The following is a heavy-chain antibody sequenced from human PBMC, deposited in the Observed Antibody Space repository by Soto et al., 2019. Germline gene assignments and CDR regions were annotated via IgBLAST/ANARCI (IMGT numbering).Heavy chain of an antibody. J-gene: IGHJ6*01. CDR1: GYPFITYA. Sequence: ASVKVSCKASGYPFITYARHWVRQAPGQRLEWMGWINAGNGDTKFSQKFQGRVTITRDTSATTAYMQLSRLRSEDTAVYYCARGSSSWPYYYGMDVWGQGTTVTVSS. V-gene: IGHV1-3*01. CDR3: ARGSSSWPYYYGMDV. D-gene: IGHD6-13*01. CDR2: INAGNGDT.